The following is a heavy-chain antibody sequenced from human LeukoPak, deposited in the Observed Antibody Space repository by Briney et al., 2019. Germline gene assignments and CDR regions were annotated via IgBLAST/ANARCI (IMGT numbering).Heavy chain of an antibody. CDR3: ARLFYYSVDV. CDR1: GFPFSDYY. CDR2: ISSSSNII. V-gene: IGHV3-11*01. J-gene: IGHJ6*02. Sequence: PGGSLRLSCAASGFPFSDYYMSWIRQAPGKGLEWVSYISSSSNIIYYADSVKGRFTISRDNAKNSLYLQMNSLRAEDTAVYYCARLFYYSVDVWGQGTTVTVSS.